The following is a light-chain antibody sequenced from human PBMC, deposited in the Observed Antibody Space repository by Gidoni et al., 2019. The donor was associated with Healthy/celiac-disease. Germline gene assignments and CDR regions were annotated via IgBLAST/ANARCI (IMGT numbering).Light chain of an antibody. CDR1: QSVSSSY. CDR2: GAS. J-gene: IGKJ5*01. Sequence: EIVLTQSPGTLSLSPGERATLSCRASQSVSSSYLAWYQQKPGQAPRLLIYGASSRATGIPDRFSGSGSGTDFTLTISRLEPEDFAVYYCQQYGSSLPITFGQGTPLEIK. CDR3: QQYGSSLPIT. V-gene: IGKV3-20*01.